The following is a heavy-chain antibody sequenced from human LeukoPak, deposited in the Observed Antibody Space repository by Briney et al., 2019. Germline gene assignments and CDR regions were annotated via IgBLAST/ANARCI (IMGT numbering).Heavy chain of an antibody. D-gene: IGHD7-27*01. CDR1: GFSVSSNY. Sequence: GGSLRLSCEASGFSVSSNYMSWVRQAPGKGLEWVSGISGSGVTDYADSVKGRFTISRDNSKNTLYLQMNSLRAEDTAVYYCAKDLNWGGRWGQGTLVTVSS. V-gene: IGHV3-23*01. J-gene: IGHJ4*02. CDR2: ISGSGVT. CDR3: AKDLNWGGR.